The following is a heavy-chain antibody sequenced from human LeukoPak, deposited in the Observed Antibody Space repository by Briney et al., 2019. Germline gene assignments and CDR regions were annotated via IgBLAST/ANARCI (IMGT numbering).Heavy chain of an antibody. CDR3: AILWEPPSEPHR. CDR2: INKDGGEK. V-gene: IGHV3-7*01. Sequence: GGSLRLSCAASGFTFSGYWMNWVRQAPGRGLEWVANINKDGGEKHYVDSVKGRFTISRDNSKNSLYLQMNHLRAEDTAVYYCAILWEPPSEPHRWGEGTLVTVSS. D-gene: IGHD1-26*01. J-gene: IGHJ4*02. CDR1: GFTFSGYW.